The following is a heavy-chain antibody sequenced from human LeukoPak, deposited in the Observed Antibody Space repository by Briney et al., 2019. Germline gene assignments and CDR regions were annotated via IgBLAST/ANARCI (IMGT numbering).Heavy chain of an antibody. J-gene: IGHJ4*02. Sequence: GGSLRLSCAASGFTFSSYSMNWVRQAPGKGLEWVSSIGSSSSYIYYADSVKGRFTISRDNAKNSLYLQMNSLRAEDTAVYYCARDSEVTTVVTPGFDYWGQGTLVTVSS. D-gene: IGHD4-23*01. CDR1: GFTFSSYS. CDR2: IGSSSSYI. CDR3: ARDSEVTTVVTPGFDY. V-gene: IGHV3-21*01.